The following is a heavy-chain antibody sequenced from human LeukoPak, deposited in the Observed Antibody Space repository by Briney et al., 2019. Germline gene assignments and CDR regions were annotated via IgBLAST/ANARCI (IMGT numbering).Heavy chain of an antibody. Sequence: GGSLRLSCAASGFTFSSYGMHWVRQAPGKGLEWVAVISYDGNNKYYADSVKGRFTISRDNFKNTLYLQMNSLRAEDTAVYYCAKGSGYSYALDYFDYWGQGTLVTVSS. D-gene: IGHD5-18*01. CDR1: GFTFSSYG. V-gene: IGHV3-30*18. CDR2: ISYDGNNK. J-gene: IGHJ4*02. CDR3: AKGSGYSYALDYFDY.